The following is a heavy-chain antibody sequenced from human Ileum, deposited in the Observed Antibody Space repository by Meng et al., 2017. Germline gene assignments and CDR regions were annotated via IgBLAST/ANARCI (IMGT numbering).Heavy chain of an antibody. J-gene: IGHJ4*02. CDR2: IYHSGLV. V-gene: IGHV4-4*02. Sequence: VHRTRPGPDLLNPSGTLSRTCPVSGDSISTTNWWNWVRQPPGEGLEWIGEIYHSGLVNYNLSLKSRVTLSIDKSKNQFSLKLISVTAADTGVHYCAANSGKKMHSWGQGTLVTVSS. D-gene: IGHD4-23*01. CDR1: GDSISTTNW. CDR3: AANSGKKMHS.